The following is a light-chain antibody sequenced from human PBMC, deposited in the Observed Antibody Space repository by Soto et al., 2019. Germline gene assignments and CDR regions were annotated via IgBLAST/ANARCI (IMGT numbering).Light chain of an antibody. V-gene: IGLV2-8*01. Sequence: QSALTQPPSASGSPGQSVTISCTGTSSDVGGYNYVSWYQQHPGKAPKLMIYDVTKRPSGVPDRFSGSKSGSTASLTVSGLQAEDEADYFCKSYAGSNTYVFGSGTKVTVL. J-gene: IGLJ1*01. CDR3: KSYAGSNTYV. CDR1: SSDVGGYNY. CDR2: DVT.